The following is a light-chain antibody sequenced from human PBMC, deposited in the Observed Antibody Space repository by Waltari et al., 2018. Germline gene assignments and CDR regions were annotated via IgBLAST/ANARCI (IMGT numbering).Light chain of an antibody. J-gene: IGLJ2*01. V-gene: IGLV2-14*03. CDR1: RRDIGSNTF. Sequence: QSALTQHASVSGSPGQSTTIPCPGTRRDIGSNTFVHWYQQHPGKAPKIIIYDVSNRPSGVSYRFSGSKSGNTASLTISGLQAEDEADYYCCSYTSTDIPLFGGGTRLTVL. CDR3: CSYTSTDIPL. CDR2: DVS.